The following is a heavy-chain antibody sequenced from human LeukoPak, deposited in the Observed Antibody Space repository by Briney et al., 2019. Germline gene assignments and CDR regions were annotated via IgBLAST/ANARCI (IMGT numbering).Heavy chain of an antibody. CDR1: GFTVSSNY. CDR3: ARWGGYSYGYDY. V-gene: IGHV3-53*01. D-gene: IGHD5-18*01. CDR2: IYSGGST. J-gene: IGHJ4*02. Sequence: GGSLRLSCAASGFTVSSNYMSWVRLAPGKGLEWVSVIYSGGSTYYADSVKGRFAISRDNSKNTLYLQMNSLRAEDTAVYYCARWGGYSYGYDYWGQGTLVTVSS.